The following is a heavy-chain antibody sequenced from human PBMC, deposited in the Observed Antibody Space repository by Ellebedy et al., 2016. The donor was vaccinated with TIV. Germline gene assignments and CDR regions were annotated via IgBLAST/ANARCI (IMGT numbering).Heavy chain of an antibody. Sequence: GESLKISCVVSDFTFSNSWIHWVRQAPGKGLVWVSHINSDGSGTSYADSVKGRFTISRDNAKNTLYLQMNSLRTDDTALYYCARDFMTVTTDDYWGQGTLTTVSS. CDR1: DFTFSNSW. CDR3: ARDFMTVTTDDY. CDR2: INSDGSGT. D-gene: IGHD4-17*01. J-gene: IGHJ4*02. V-gene: IGHV3-74*01.